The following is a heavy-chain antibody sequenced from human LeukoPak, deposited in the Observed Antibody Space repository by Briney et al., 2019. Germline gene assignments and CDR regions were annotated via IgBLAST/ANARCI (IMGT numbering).Heavy chain of an antibody. D-gene: IGHD3-22*01. V-gene: IGHV3-33*01. CDR2: IWYDGSNK. J-gene: IGHJ3*02. CDR3: ARVDWMIGAFDI. CDR1: GFTFSSYG. Sequence: GGSLRLSCAASGFTFSSYGMHWVRQAPGKGLEWVAVIWYDGSNKYYADSVKGRFTISRDNSKNALYLQMNSLRAEDTAVYYCARVDWMIGAFDIWGQGTMVTVSS.